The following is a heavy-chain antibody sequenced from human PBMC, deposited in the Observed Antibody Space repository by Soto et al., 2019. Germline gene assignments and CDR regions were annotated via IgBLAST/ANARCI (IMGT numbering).Heavy chain of an antibody. V-gene: IGHV3-49*05. CDR1: GFTFGDYA. J-gene: IGHJ5*02. D-gene: IGHD5-18*01. CDR2: IRSKAYGGTT. CDR3: TEGIQLWIHVRWFDP. Sequence: EVQLVESGGGLVKPGRSLRLSCTASGFTFGDYAMSWFRQAPGKGLEWVGFIRSKAYGGTTEYAASVKGRFTISRDDSKSIAYLQMNSLKTEDTAVYYCTEGIQLWIHVRWFDPWGQGTLVTVSS.